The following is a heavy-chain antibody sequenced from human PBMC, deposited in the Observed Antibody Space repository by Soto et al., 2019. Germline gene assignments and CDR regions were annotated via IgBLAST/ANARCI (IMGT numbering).Heavy chain of an antibody. CDR1: GGSMSSNTYY. J-gene: IGHJ5*02. D-gene: IGHD2-21*02. V-gene: IGHV4-39*01. Sequence: QLQLQESGPGLVKPSETLSLTCTVSGGSMSSNTYYWGWDRQPPGKGLEWVGSIDYRGNTYYSPSRRGRVTISVDTDKKQLFLRLSSVTAAATAVYYCDRHKAVGGDCNCYDGFGPWGQGSLVIVSS. CDR2: IDYRGNT. CDR3: DRHKAVGGDCNCYDGFGP.